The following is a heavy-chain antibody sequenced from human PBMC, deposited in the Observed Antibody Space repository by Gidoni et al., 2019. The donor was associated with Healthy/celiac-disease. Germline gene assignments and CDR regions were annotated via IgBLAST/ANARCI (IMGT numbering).Heavy chain of an antibody. Sequence: QVQLVQSGAEVKKPGASVKVSCKADGYTCTGYYMHWVRQAPGQWLEWMGWINPNSGGTNYAQKFQCRVTMTRYTSISTAYMELSRLRSDDTAVYYCARDVAGCSSTSCYRDYYYYMDVWGKGTTVTVSS. V-gene: IGHV1-2*02. J-gene: IGHJ6*03. CDR3: ARDVAGCSSTSCYRDYYYYMDV. CDR2: INPNSGGT. D-gene: IGHD2-2*02. CDR1: GYTCTGYY.